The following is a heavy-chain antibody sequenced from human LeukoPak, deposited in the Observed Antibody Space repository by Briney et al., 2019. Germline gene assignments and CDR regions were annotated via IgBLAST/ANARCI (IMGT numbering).Heavy chain of an antibody. V-gene: IGHV4-59*08. CDR1: GGSISSYY. Sequence: ASETLSLTCTVSGGSISSYYWSWIRQPPGKGLEWIGYIYYSGSTNYNPSLKSRVTISVDTSKNQFSLKLSSVTAADTAVYYCARQGGGFWYFDLWGRGTLVTVSS. CDR2: IYYSGST. CDR3: ARQGGGFWYFDL. D-gene: IGHD6-25*01. J-gene: IGHJ2*01.